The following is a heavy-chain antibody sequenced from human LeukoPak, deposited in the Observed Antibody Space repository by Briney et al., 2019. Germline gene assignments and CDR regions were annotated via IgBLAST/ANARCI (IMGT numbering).Heavy chain of an antibody. CDR2: IYPGDYDT. Sequence: GESLEISCQGSGSIFTSYWIGGVRRLAGKGQDRMGIIYPGDYDTKYSPSFPGQVTISADKSISTAYLQWSSLKASDTAMYYCASVGCSSTSCHHYFDYWGQGTLVTVSS. V-gene: IGHV5-51*01. CDR1: GSIFTSYW. CDR3: ASVGCSSTSCHHYFDY. J-gene: IGHJ4*02. D-gene: IGHD2-2*01.